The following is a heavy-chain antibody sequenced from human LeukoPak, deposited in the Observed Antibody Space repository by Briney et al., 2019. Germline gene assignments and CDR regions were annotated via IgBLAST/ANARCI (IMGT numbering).Heavy chain of an antibody. CDR3: AKEGSDCTNGICRYFDY. J-gene: IGHJ4*02. D-gene: IGHD2-8*01. Sequence: PGWSLRLSCAASGFTFGDNAMHWVRQVPGKGLEWVSSISWNSGNIDYADSVKGRFTVSRDNAKNSLYLQMNSLRPEDTALYYCAKEGSDCTNGICRYFDYWGQGTLVTVSS. CDR1: GFTFGDNA. CDR2: ISWNSGNI. V-gene: IGHV3-9*01.